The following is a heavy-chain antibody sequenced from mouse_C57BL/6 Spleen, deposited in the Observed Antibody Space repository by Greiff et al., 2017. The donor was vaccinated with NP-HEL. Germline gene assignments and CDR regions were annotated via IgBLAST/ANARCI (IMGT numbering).Heavy chain of an antibody. CDR1: GYAFTNYL. D-gene: IGHD2-4*01. CDR2: INPGSGGT. V-gene: IGHV1-54*01. CDR3: AKSYYDYDLYYAMDY. Sequence: QVQLQQSGAELVRPGTSVKVSCKASGYAFTNYLIEWVKQRPGQGLEWIGVINPGSGGTNYNEKFKGKATLTADKSSSTAYMQLSSLTSEDSAVYFCAKSYYDYDLYYAMDYWGQGTSVTVSS. J-gene: IGHJ4*01.